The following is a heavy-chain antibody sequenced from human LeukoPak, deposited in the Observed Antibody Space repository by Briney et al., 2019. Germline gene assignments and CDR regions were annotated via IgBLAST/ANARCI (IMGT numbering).Heavy chain of an antibody. CDR1: GYTFTSYG. V-gene: IGHV1-69*13. CDR3: ARDGNSYSGSYYPFDY. J-gene: IGHJ4*02. D-gene: IGHD1-26*01. CDR2: IIPIFGTA. Sequence: SVKVSCKASGYTFTSYGISWVRQAPGQGLEWMGGIIPIFGTANYAQKFQGRVTITADESTSTAYMELSSLRSEDTAVYYCARDGNSYSGSYYPFDYWGQGTLVTVSS.